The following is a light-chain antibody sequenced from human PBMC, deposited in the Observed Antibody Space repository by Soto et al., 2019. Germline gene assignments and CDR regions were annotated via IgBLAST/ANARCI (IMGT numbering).Light chain of an antibody. CDR1: SSNIGINY. Sequence: QSVLTQPPSVSAAPGQRVTISCSGRSSNIGINYVSWYQQLPGTAPKLLIHANHKRPSGIPDRFSGSKSGTSATLGITGLQTGDEAYYYCGTWDSSLSAVFGGGTKLTVL. CDR2: ANH. V-gene: IGLV1-51*01. CDR3: GTWDSSLSAV. J-gene: IGLJ2*01.